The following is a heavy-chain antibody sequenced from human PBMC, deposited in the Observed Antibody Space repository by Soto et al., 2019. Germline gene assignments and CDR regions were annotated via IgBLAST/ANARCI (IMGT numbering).Heavy chain of an antibody. Sequence: GGSLRLSCAASGFTFSNAWMSWVRQAPGKGLEWVGRIKSKTDGGTTDYAAPVKGRFTISRDDSKNTLYLQMNSLKTEDTAVYYCTTGSMVRGVPYYYYGMDVWGQGTTVTVSS. V-gene: IGHV3-15*01. CDR3: TTGSMVRGVPYYYYGMDV. J-gene: IGHJ6*02. CDR1: GFTFSNAW. D-gene: IGHD3-10*01. CDR2: IKSKTDGGTT.